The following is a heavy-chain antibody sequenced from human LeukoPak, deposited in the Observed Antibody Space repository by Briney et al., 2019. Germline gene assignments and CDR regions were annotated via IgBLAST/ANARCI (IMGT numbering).Heavy chain of an antibody. Sequence: ASVKVPCKASGYSFLSHGIAWVRQAPGQGLEYMGCITTYNGNTDYAQKLQGRVTMTPDTTTSTAYMELRSLTPDDTAVYYCARWGGSPNDYWGQGTLVTVSS. J-gene: IGHJ4*02. D-gene: IGHD1-26*01. CDR1: GYSFLSHG. V-gene: IGHV1-18*01. CDR2: ITTYNGNT. CDR3: ARWGGSPNDY.